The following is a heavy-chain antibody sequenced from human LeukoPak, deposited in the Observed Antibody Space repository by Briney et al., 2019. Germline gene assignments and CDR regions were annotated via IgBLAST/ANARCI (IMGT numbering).Heavy chain of an antibody. D-gene: IGHD2-2*01. CDR1: GGSFSDYC. CDR2: IYYSGST. V-gene: IGHV4-34*01. CDR3: ARERIVPAATFDY. Sequence: SETLSLTCAVYGGSFSDYCWTWIRQPPGKGLEWIGYIYYSGSTCYNPSLKSRLIISVDTSKNQFSLKLSSVTAADTAVYYCARERIVPAATFDYWGQGTLVTVSS. J-gene: IGHJ4*02.